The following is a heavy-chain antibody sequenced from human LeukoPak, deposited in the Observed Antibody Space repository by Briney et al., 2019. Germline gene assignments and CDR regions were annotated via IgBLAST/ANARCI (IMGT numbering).Heavy chain of an antibody. D-gene: IGHD3-22*01. Sequence: GRSLRLSCAASGFTFSSYGMLWVRQAPGKGLEWVAVISYDGSNKYYADSVKGRFTISRDNSKNTLYLQMNSLRAEDTAVYYCAKDHDSSGYYRYYFDYWGQGTLVTVSS. CDR2: ISYDGSNK. CDR1: GFTFSSYG. V-gene: IGHV3-30*18. J-gene: IGHJ4*02. CDR3: AKDHDSSGYYRYYFDY.